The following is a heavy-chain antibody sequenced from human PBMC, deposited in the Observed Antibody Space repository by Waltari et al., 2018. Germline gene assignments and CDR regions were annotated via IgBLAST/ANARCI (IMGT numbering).Heavy chain of an antibody. Sequence: QVQLVQSGAEVKKPGSSVKVSCKASGGTFSSYAISWVRQAPGQGLEWMGGIIPILGIANYAQKFQGKVTITADESTSTAYMELSSLRSEDTAVYYCARAHCSGGSCYHWGFDYWGQGTLVTVSS. V-gene: IGHV1-69*04. CDR3: ARAHCSGGSCYHWGFDY. J-gene: IGHJ4*02. CDR2: IIPILGIA. D-gene: IGHD2-15*01. CDR1: GGTFSSYA.